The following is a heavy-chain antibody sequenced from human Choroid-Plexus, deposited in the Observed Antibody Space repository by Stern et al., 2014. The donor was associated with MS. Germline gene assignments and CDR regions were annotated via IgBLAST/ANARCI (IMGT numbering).Heavy chain of an antibody. Sequence: VQLVESGGGVVQPGRPLRLSCVASGFTLGSCAMHWVRQAPGQGLEWAAGVSYDGSNKYYADSVKGRFTISRDNSQNTLYMQMSSLRPEDTAVYYCAKDRQYLTYFFDHWGQGSLVTVSS. CDR1: GFTLGSCA. V-gene: IGHV3-30*18. D-gene: IGHD2/OR15-2a*01. J-gene: IGHJ5*02. CDR2: VSYDGSNK. CDR3: AKDRQYLTYFFDH.